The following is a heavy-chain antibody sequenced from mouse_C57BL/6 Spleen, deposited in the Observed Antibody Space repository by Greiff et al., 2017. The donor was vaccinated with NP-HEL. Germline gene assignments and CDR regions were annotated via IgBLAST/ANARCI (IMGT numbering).Heavy chain of an antibody. J-gene: IGHJ2*01. CDR2: IYPGDGDT. D-gene: IGHD4-1*01. CDR3: ARSGPYYFDY. Sequence: LQESGPELVKPGASVKISCKASGYAFSSSWMNWVKQRPGKGLEWIGRIYPGDGDTNYNGKFKGKATLTADKSSSTAYMQLSSLTSEDSAVYFCARSGPYYFDYWRQGTTLTVSS. CDR1: GYAFSSSW. V-gene: IGHV1-82*01.